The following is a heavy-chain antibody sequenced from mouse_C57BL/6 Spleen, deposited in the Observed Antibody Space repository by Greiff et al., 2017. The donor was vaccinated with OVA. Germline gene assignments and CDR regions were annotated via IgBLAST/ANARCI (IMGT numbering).Heavy chain of an antibody. J-gene: IGHJ2*01. CDR1: GFTFSSYA. V-gene: IGHV5-4*01. D-gene: IGHD1-1*01. CDR3: ARAYYGSSDYFDY. CDR2: ISDGGSYT. Sequence: EVQGVESGGGLVKPGGSLKLSCAASGFTFSSYAMSWVRQTPEKRLEWVATISDGGSYTYYPDNVKGRFTISRDNAKNNLYLQMSHLKSEDTAMYYCARAYYGSSDYFDYWGQGTTLTVSS.